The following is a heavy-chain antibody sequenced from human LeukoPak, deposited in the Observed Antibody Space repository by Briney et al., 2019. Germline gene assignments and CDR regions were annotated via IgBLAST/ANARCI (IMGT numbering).Heavy chain of an antibody. J-gene: IGHJ6*03. CDR3: AKGYGWEASYYYYYLDV. V-gene: IGHV3-30*02. Sequence: GGSLKLSCATSGFTFNNYNMNWVRQAPGKGLEWVAFIRYDGSNKYYADSVKGRFTISRDNSKNTLYLQMNSLRVEDTAVYYCAKGYGWEASYYYYYLDVWGKGTTVTISS. CDR2: IRYDGSNK. CDR1: GFTFNNYN. D-gene: IGHD1-26*01.